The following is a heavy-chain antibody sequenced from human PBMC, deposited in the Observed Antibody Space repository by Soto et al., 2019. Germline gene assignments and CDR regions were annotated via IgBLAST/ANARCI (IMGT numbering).Heavy chain of an antibody. Sequence: PGGSLRLSCAASGFTFSSYAMSWVRQAPGKGLEWVSAISGSGGSTYYADSVKGRFTISRDNSKNTLYLQMNSLRAEDTAVYYCAKGGGYGDYASPFEYWGQGTLVTVSS. D-gene: IGHD4-17*01. J-gene: IGHJ4*02. V-gene: IGHV3-23*01. CDR1: GFTFSSYA. CDR2: ISGSGGST. CDR3: AKGGGYGDYASPFEY.